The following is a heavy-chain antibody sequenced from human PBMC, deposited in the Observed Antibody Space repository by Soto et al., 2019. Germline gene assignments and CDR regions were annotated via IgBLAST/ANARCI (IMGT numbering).Heavy chain of an antibody. V-gene: IGHV3-9*01. Sequence: EVQLVESGGGLVQPGGSLRLACAASGFTFDDYAMYWVRQAPGKGLEWVSHITWNSNNIAYADSVRGRFTISRDNAKNLVYLQMNSLRAEDTAFYYCAKVDYYGTTSFYFDYWGPGTLVTVSS. CDR1: GFTFDDYA. D-gene: IGHD3-10*01. CDR2: ITWNSNNI. J-gene: IGHJ4*02. CDR3: AKVDYYGTTSFYFDY.